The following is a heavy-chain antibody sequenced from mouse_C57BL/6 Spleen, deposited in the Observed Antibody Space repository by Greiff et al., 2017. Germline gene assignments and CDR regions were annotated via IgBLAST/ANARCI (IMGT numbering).Heavy chain of an antibody. D-gene: IGHD3-3*01. CDR3: AKGGTYYFDY. CDR1: GFSLTSYG. J-gene: IGHJ2*01. V-gene: IGHV2-5*01. CDR2: IWRGGST. Sequence: VQGVESGPGLVQPSQSLSITCTVSGFSLTSYGVHWVRQSPGKGLEWLGVIWRGGSTDYNAAFMSRLSITKDNSKSQVFFKMNSLQADDTAIYXCAKGGTYYFDYWGQGTTRTVSS.